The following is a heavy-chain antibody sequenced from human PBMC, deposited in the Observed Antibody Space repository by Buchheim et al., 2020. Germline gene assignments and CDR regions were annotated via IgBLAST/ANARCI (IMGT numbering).Heavy chain of an antibody. V-gene: IGHV1-46*03. J-gene: IGHJ6*02. Sequence: QVQLVQSGAEVKKPGASVKVSCKASGYTFTSYYMHWVRQAPGQGLEWMGIINPSGGSTSYAQKFQGRVTMTRDTSTNTVYMELSSLRSEDTAVYYCARERWFGELGPYYGMDVWGQGTT. CDR2: INPSGGST. D-gene: IGHD3-10*01. CDR3: ARERWFGELGPYYGMDV. CDR1: GYTFTSYY.